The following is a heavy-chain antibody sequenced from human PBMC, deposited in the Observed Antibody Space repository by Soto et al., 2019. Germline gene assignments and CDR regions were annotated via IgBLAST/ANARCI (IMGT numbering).Heavy chain of an antibody. CDR2: ISYDGTDE. Sequence: QVQLVESGGGVVQPGRSLRLSCAASGFSFSSYGMHWVRQAPGKGLEWVAMISYDGTDEYYADSVKGRFTISRDNSKNELNLQMTSLRDKDTAVYYCSKQESYWNDHFDYWGQGTLVTVSS. J-gene: IGHJ4*02. CDR3: SKQESYWNDHFDY. D-gene: IGHD1-1*01. V-gene: IGHV3-30*18. CDR1: GFSFSSYG.